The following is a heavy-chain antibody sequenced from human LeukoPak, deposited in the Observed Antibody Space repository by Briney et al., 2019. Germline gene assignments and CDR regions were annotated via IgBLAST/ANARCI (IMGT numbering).Heavy chain of an antibody. CDR2: IYTSGST. Sequence: SQTLSLTCTVSGGSISSGSYYWSWIRQPAGKGLEWIGRIYTSGSTNYNPSLKSRVTISVDTSKNQFSLKLSSVTAADTAVYYCGRGPHGYWGQGTLVTVSS. J-gene: IGHJ4*02. CDR3: GRGPHGY. V-gene: IGHV4-61*02. CDR1: GGSISSGSYY.